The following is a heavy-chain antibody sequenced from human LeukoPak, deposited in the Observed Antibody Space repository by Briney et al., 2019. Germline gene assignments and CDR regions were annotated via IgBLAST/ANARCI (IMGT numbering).Heavy chain of an antibody. V-gene: IGHV3-9*01. CDR2: ISWNSGSI. CDR1: GFTFDDYA. J-gene: IGHJ5*02. Sequence: GRSLRLSCAASGFTFDDYAMHWVRQAPGKGLEWVSGISWNSGSIGYADSVRGRFTISRDNAKNSLYLQMISLRAEDTALYYCAKGGSSTMPYNWFDPWGQGTLVTVSS. D-gene: IGHD5/OR15-5a*01. CDR3: AKGGSSTMPYNWFDP.